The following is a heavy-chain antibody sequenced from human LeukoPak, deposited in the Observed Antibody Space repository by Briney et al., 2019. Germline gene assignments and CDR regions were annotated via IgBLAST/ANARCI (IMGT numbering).Heavy chain of an antibody. CDR2: IWNDGSNK. D-gene: IGHD3-22*01. V-gene: IGHV3-33*08. CDR3: ARIHSLYYYDSSGYGAFDI. CDR1: GFTFSRYG. J-gene: IGHJ3*02. Sequence: PGGSLRLSCAASGFTFSRYGMQWVRQAPGKGLEWVAVIWNDGSNKYYADSVKGRFTISRDNSKNTLYLQMNSLRAEDTAVYYCARIHSLYYYDSSGYGAFDIWGPGTVVTVSS.